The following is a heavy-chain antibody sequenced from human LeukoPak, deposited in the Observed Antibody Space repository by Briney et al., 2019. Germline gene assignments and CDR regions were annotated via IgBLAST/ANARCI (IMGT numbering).Heavy chain of an antibody. CDR1: GFTFSSYA. V-gene: IGHV3-23*01. CDR2: ISGSGGST. D-gene: IGHD3-3*01. CDR3: AKEKGFLEWLLSYFDY. Sequence: PGGSLRLSCAASGFTFSSYAMSWVRQAPGKGLEWVSAISGSGGSTYYADSVKGRFTISRDNSKNTLYLQMNSLRAEDTAVYYCAKEKGFLEWLLSYFDYWGQGTLVTVSS. J-gene: IGHJ4*02.